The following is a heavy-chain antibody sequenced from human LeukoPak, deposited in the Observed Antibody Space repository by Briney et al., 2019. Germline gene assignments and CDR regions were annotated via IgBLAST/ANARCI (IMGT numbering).Heavy chain of an antibody. D-gene: IGHD7-27*01. CDR1: AFTFSIYT. V-gene: IGHV3-23*01. Sequence: GGYLRLSCAASAFTFSIYTMTWVRQAPGKGLKWVSTITTGDGNTYYADSVKGRFTVSRDDSKNTLYLQMNSLRAEDTAVYYCAKDGGLWVSAHWGDSWGRGTLVTVSS. J-gene: IGHJ4*02. CDR3: AKDGGLWVSAHWGDS. CDR2: ITTGDGNT.